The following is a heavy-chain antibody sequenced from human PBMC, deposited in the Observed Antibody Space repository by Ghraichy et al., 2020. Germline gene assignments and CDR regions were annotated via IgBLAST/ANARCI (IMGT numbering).Heavy chain of an antibody. D-gene: IGHD1-26*01. J-gene: IGHJ4*02. CDR2: IDLDGSGK. CDR3: GRDAWDI. V-gene: IGHV3-7*01. CDR1: GFSFSSSW. Sequence: GGSLRLSCAASGFSFSSSWMGWVRQAPGKGLEWVATIDLDGSGKYYVDSVKGRSTISRDNAENSVSLQMNRLRIEDSAVYYCGRDAWDIWGQGTLVTVSS.